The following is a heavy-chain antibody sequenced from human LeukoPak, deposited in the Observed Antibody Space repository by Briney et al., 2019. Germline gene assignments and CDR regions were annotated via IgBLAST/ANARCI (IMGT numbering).Heavy chain of an antibody. CDR1: GYSFTSYW. V-gene: IGHV5-51*01. J-gene: IGHJ4*02. Sequence: GESLKISCKGSGYSFTSYWIGWVRQMPEKGLEWMGIIYPGDSDTRYSPSFQGQVTISADKSISTAYLQWSSLKASDTAMYYCARQARAGIAVPRGYFDYWGQGTLVTVSS. CDR2: IYPGDSDT. D-gene: IGHD6-19*01. CDR3: ARQARAGIAVPRGYFDY.